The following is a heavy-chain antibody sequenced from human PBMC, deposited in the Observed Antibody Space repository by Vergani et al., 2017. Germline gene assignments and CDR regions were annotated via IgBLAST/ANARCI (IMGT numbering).Heavy chain of an antibody. V-gene: IGHV4-34*01. CDR1: GGSFTSYH. CDR3: ARVNTETNGHLYYYYYMDV. Sequence: QVQLQQWGGGLLKPSETLSLTCVVNGGSFTSYHWTWIRQSPGEGLEWVGDIDHTGRPDYNPSLKSRLTMSVDKSRNPFSLTLNSGTATDTAIYFCARVNTETNGHLYYYYYMDVWGQGTAVTVS. J-gene: IGHJ6*03. CDR2: IDHTGRP. D-gene: IGHD4-11*01.